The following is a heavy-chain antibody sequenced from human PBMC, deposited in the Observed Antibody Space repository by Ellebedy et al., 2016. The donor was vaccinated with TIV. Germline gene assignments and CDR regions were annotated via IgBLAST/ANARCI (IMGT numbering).Heavy chain of an antibody. CDR3: ARVSSITMIAGREQDKEHAFDI. D-gene: IGHD3-22*01. CDR2: IIPILGIA. J-gene: IGHJ3*02. CDR1: GCTFSSYA. Sequence: AASVKVSCQASGCTFSSYAISWVRQAPGQGLEWMGRIIPILGIANYAQKSQGRVTITADKSTSTAYMELSSLRSEDTAVYCCARVSSITMIAGREQDKEHAFDIWGQGTMVTVSS. V-gene: IGHV1-69*04.